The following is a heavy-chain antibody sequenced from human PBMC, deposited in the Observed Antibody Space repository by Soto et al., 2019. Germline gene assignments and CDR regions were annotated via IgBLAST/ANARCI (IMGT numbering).Heavy chain of an antibody. D-gene: IGHD4-17*01. Sequence: SETLSLTCTVSGDSTSSASSFWGWRRQRPGKGLEWIGSVYFVGNSYYNPSLKSRVSISVDASKNQFSLRLSSMTAADTGVYYGVRFYGAYVKGVKRRYFEFWGKGTLVTVS. CDR2: VYFVGNS. CDR3: VRFYGAYVKGVKRRYFEF. V-gene: IGHV4-39*01. J-gene: IGHJ4*02. CDR1: GDSTSSASSF.